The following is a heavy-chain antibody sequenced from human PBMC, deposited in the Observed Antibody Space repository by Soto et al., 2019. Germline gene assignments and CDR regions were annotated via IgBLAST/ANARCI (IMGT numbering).Heavy chain of an antibody. CDR1: GGSISSYY. D-gene: IGHD2-15*01. J-gene: IGHJ5*02. CDR2: IYYSGSSGST. Sequence: SETLSLTCTVSGGSISSYYWTWIRQPPGKGLEYIGYIYYSGSSGSTNYNPSLQSRVSISADTSKNQFSLMLSSVTAADTAVYYCASLGPYCSSSSCSKYNWFEPWGQGTLVTVSS. CDR3: ASLGPYCSSSSCSKYNWFEP. V-gene: IGHV4-59*01.